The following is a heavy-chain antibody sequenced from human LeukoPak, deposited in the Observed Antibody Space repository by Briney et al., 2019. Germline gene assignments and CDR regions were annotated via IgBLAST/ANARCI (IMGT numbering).Heavy chain of an antibody. CDR2: ISSSGSTI. Sequence: GGSLRLSCAASGFTFSYYSMNWVRQAPGKGLEWVSYISSSGSTIYYADSVKGRFTISRDNAKNSLYLQMNSLRAEDTAVYYCARAEVYYDSSGYLDYWGQGTLVTVSS. CDR1: GFTFSYYS. CDR3: ARAEVYYDSSGYLDY. V-gene: IGHV3-48*04. D-gene: IGHD3-22*01. J-gene: IGHJ4*02.